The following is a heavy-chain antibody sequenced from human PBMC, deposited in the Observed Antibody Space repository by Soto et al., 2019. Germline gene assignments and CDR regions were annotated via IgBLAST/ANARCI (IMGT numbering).Heavy chain of an antibody. D-gene: IGHD7-27*01. J-gene: IGHJ4*02. V-gene: IGHV3-30-3*01. Sequence: GGSLRLSCTASGFTFSDYDMHWVRQAPGKGPEWVALISYDGTNKFYADSVKGRFTISRDNSKSTLYLQVDSLRPEDAAVYYCARDPKTSGGQHWAFNYFDSWGQGTLVTVSS. CDR2: ISYDGTNK. CDR1: GFTFSDYD. CDR3: ARDPKTSGGQHWAFNYFDS.